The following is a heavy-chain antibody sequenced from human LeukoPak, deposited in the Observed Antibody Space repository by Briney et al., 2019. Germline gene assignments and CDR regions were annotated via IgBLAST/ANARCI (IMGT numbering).Heavy chain of an antibody. Sequence: PGGSLRLSCAASGFTSSTYSMNWVRQAPGKGLEWVSSISSSISYIYYADSVKGRFTISRDNAKNSLYLQMNSLRAEDTAVYYCVRDFYGDYALDYWGQGTLVTVSS. J-gene: IGHJ4*02. V-gene: IGHV3-21*01. CDR1: GFTSSTYS. CDR2: ISSSISYI. D-gene: IGHD4-17*01. CDR3: VRDFYGDYALDY.